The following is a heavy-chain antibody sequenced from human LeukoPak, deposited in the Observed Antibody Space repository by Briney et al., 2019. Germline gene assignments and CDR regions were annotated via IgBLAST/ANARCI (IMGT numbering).Heavy chain of an antibody. CDR3: ARDSSSSPRDYYYYYMDV. CDR1: GGSISSYY. Sequence: SETLSLTCTVSGGSISSYYWSWIRQPPGKGLEWIGYIYYSGSTNYNPSLKSRVTISVDTSKNQFSLKLSSVTAADTAVYYCARDSSSSPRDYYYYYMDVWGKGTTVTVSS. J-gene: IGHJ6*03. CDR2: IYYSGST. D-gene: IGHD6-13*01. V-gene: IGHV4-59*12.